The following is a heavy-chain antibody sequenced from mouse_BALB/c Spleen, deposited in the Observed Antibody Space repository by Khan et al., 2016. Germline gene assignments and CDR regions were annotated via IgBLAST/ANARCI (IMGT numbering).Heavy chain of an antibody. Sequence: VRLQQSGAELVKPGASVKLSCTVSGFNIRDTYVHWAKQRPEQGLERIGRIDPANGNSKYDPKFQGQGTITADTSSNTSYLQIRSLTSEDTAAYYCATDDYYSQWGQGTTLTVSS. CDR1: GFNIRDTY. V-gene: IGHV14-3*02. CDR3: ATDDYYSQ. J-gene: IGHJ2*01. D-gene: IGHD2-3*01. CDR2: IDPANGNS.